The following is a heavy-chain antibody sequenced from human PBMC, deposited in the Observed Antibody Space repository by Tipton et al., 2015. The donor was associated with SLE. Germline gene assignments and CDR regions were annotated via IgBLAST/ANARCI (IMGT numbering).Heavy chain of an antibody. CDR1: GYIFTSYG. D-gene: IGHD3-16*01. V-gene: IGHV1-18*01. J-gene: IGHJ4*02. Sequence: QLVQSGAEVKQPGASVKVSCKASGYIFTSYGISWVRQAPGQGLEWMGWISAYNGNTNYAEKVQGRVTMITDTSTSTAYMGLRRLTSDDTAVYYCARDLKKTFGGGSHSFDYWGQGTLVTVSS. CDR3: ARDLKKTFGGGSHSFDY. CDR2: ISAYNGNT.